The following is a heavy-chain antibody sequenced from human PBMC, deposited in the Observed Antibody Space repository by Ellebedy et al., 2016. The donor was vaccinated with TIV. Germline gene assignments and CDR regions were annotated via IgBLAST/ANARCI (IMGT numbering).Heavy chain of an antibody. V-gene: IGHV5-51*01. J-gene: IGHJ4*02. D-gene: IGHD1-1*01. CDR3: ARTTRVTGPTAGFDY. CDR1: GYNFRTNW. CDR2: IYPADSDT. Sequence: GESLKISXKGSGYNFRTNWIAWVRQMPGKGLEWMGIIYPADSDTKYSPSFQGQVSISADKSISTIYLQWNSLKASDTAIYFCARTTRVTGPTAGFDYWGQGTLVSVSS.